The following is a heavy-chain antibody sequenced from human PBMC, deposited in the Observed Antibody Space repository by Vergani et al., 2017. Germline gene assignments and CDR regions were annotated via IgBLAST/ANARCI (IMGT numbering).Heavy chain of an antibody. V-gene: IGHV1-69*04. CDR2: IIPVLGKT. CDR1: GATFRSNT. J-gene: IGHJ6*02. CDR3: ARDPRGYGGDPEDYYYGMDV. D-gene: IGHD2-21*02. Sequence: QVHLVQSGAEVRKPESSVKVSCKASGATFRSNTISWVRQVPGQGLEWMGRIIPVLGKTKYAQDFQGRLTITADTSTSTAYMELTSLRSQDTAVYYCARDPRGYGGDPEDYYYGMDVWGQGTTVTVSS.